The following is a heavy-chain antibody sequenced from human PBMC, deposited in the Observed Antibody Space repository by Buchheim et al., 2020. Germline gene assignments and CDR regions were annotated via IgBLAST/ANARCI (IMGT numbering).Heavy chain of an antibody. D-gene: IGHD2-15*01. CDR2: ISSSGSTI. CDR3: ARHLYCSGGSCYSRYYGMDV. CDR1: GFTFSSYE. J-gene: IGHJ6*02. Sequence: EVQLVESGGGLVQPGGSLRLSCAASGFTFSSYEMNWVRQAPGKGLEWVSYISSSGSTISYADSVKGRFTISRDNAKNSLYLQMNSLRAEDTAVYYCARHLYCSGGSCYSRYYGMDVWGQGTT. V-gene: IGHV3-48*03.